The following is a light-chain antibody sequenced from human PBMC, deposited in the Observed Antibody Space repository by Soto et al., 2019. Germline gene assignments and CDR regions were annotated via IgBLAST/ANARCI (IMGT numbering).Light chain of an antibody. CDR2: GAS. V-gene: IGKV3-20*01. Sequence: EIVLTQSPGTLSLSPGERATHSCRASQSVSSSYLAWYQQKPGQAPRLLTYGASSRATGIPDRFSGSGSGTDFTLTISRLEPEDFAVYYCQQYGSSPWTFGQGTKVDIK. J-gene: IGKJ1*01. CDR3: QQYGSSPWT. CDR1: QSVSSSY.